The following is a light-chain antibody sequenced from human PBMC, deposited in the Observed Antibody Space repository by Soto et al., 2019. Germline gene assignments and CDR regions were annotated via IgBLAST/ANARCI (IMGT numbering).Light chain of an antibody. J-gene: IGLJ2*01. V-gene: IGLV4-69*01. CDR3: QTWDSGLRV. Sequence: QPVLTQSPSASASLGASVKLTCALSSGHSSYAIVWHQQQPEKGPRYLMKVDGDGSHIKADGIPDRFSGSSSGTDRYLTISSLQSEDEADYYCQTWDSGLRVFGGGTKLTVL. CDR2: VDGDGSH. CDR1: SGHSSYA.